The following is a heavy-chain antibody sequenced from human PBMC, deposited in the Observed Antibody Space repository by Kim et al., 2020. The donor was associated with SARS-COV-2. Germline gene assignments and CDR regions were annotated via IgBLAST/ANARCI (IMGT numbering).Heavy chain of an antibody. CDR2: IGGSGDST. CDR1: GFTFSSYA. V-gene: IGHV3-23*01. Sequence: GGSLRLSCAASGFTFSSYAMTWVRQAPGKGLEWVSSIGGSGDSTYYADSVKGRFTISRDNSKITLYLQMNSLRAEDTAEYYCAKGRVRVFLTGVDDWGQGTLVTVSS. J-gene: IGHJ4*02. D-gene: IGHD3-9*01. CDR3: AKGRVRVFLTGVDD.